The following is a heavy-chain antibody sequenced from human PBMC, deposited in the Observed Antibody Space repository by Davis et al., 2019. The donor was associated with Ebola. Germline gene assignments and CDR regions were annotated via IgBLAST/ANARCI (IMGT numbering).Heavy chain of an antibody. CDR1: GYSISSGYY. D-gene: IGHD1-1*01. CDR3: ARGAAGNPNPNWFDP. CDR2: IYHSGST. V-gene: IGHV4-38-2*02. Sequence: PGGSLRLSCTVSGYSISSGYYWGWIRQPPGKGLEWIGSIYHSGSTYYNPSLKSRVTISVDTSKNQFSLKLRSVTAADTAVYYCARGAAGNPNPNWFDPWGQGTLVTVSS. J-gene: IGHJ5*02.